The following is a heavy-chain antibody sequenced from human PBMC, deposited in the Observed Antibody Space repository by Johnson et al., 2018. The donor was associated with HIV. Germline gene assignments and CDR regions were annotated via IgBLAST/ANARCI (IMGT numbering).Heavy chain of an antibody. J-gene: IGHJ3*02. D-gene: IGHD3-22*01. CDR2: IKQDGSEK. CDR1: GFTFSSYW. CDR3: AKTLGYDSSGYHDGFDI. Sequence: VQLVESGGGLVQPGGSLRLSCAASGFTFSSYWMSWVRQAPGKGLEWVANIKQDGSEKYYVDSLKGRFSISRENSKKTMYLQMNSLRPEDTAVYYCAKTLGYDSSGYHDGFDIWGQGTLVTVSS. V-gene: IGHV3-7*01.